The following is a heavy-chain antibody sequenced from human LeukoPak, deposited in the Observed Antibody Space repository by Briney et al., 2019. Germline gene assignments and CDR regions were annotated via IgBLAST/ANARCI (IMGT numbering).Heavy chain of an antibody. CDR3: ARGEYSSG. CDR1: GFTFSSYA. J-gene: IGHJ4*02. CDR2: ISYDGSNK. V-gene: IGHV3-30*04. Sequence: GRSLRLSCAASGFTFSSYAMHWVRQAPGKGLEWVAVISYDGSNKYYADSVKGRFTISRDNSKNTLYLQMNSLRAEDTAVYYCARGEYSSGWGQGTLVTVSS. D-gene: IGHD6-19*01.